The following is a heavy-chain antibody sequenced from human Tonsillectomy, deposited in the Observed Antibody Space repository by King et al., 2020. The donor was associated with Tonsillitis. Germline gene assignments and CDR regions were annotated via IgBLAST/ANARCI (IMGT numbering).Heavy chain of an antibody. V-gene: IGHV3-30*18. Sequence: VQLVESGGGVVQPGRSLRLSCAASGFTFSSYAMHWVRQAPGKGLAWVAVISYDGSNKYYADSVKGRFTISRDNSKNTLYLQMNSLRAEDTAVYYCAKDLRYRDSLYYFDYWGQGTLVTVSS. CDR1: GFTFSSYA. D-gene: IGHD1-14*01. CDR2: ISYDGSNK. J-gene: IGHJ4*02. CDR3: AKDLRYRDSLYYFDY.